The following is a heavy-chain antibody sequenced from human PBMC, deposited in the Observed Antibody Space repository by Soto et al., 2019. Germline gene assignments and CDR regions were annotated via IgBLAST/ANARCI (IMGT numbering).Heavy chain of an antibody. CDR2: INHSGST. D-gene: IGHD3-9*01. Sequence: SETLSLTCAVHGGSFSGYYWSWIRQPPGKGLEWIGEINHSGSTNYNPSLKSRVTISVDTSKNQFSLKLSSVTAADTAVYYCARGRLYYDILTGYYNVGDFDYWGQGTLVTVSS. CDR3: ARGRLYYDILTGYYNVGDFDY. J-gene: IGHJ4*02. CDR1: GGSFSGYY. V-gene: IGHV4-34*01.